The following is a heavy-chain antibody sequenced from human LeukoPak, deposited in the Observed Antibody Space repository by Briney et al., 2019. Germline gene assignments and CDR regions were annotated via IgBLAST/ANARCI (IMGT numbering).Heavy chain of an antibody. V-gene: IGHV4-59*01. CDR3: ARGGSYWRNYFDY. D-gene: IGHD1-26*01. J-gene: IGHJ4*02. CDR2: IYYSGST. Sequence: SSETLSLTCTVSGGSISSYYWSWIRQPPGKGLEWIGYIYYSGSTNYNPSLKSRVTISVDTSKNQFSLKLSSVTAADPAVYYCARGGSYWRNYFDYLGQGTLVTVSS. CDR1: GGSISSYY.